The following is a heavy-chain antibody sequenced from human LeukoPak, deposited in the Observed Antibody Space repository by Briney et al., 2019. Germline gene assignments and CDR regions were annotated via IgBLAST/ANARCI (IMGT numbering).Heavy chain of an antibody. CDR1: GFSFSKHG. V-gene: IGHV3-23*01. J-gene: IGHJ4*02. CDR2: ITKYDGRV. CDR3: AKDHGADCWPTFEH. D-gene: IGHD2-21*01. Sequence: GGSLRLSCEGSGFSFSKHGLNWVRQAPGKGLEWLASITKYDGRVYYADSVRGRFTISRGTSQNELYLQMNSLRADDSAVYYCAKDHGADCWPTFEHWGQGTQVTVSS.